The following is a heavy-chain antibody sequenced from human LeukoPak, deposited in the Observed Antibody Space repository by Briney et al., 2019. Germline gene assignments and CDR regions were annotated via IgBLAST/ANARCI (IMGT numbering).Heavy chain of an antibody. CDR3: AKAVITFGGVIQAYDY. J-gene: IGHJ4*02. V-gene: IGHV3-23*01. CDR2: ISGSGGST. Sequence: PGGSLRLSCAASGFTFSSYAMHWVRQAPGKGLEWVSAISGSGGSTYYADSVKGRFTISRDNSKNTLYLQMNSLRAEDTAVYYCAKAVITFGGVIQAYDYWGQGTLVTVSS. CDR1: GFTFSSYA. D-gene: IGHD3-16*02.